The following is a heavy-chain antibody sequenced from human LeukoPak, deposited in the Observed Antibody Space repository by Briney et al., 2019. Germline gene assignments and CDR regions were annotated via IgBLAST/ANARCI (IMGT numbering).Heavy chain of an antibody. V-gene: IGHV4-34*01. J-gene: IGHJ5*02. CDR2: INHSGNT. Sequence: SETLSLTCAVYGGSFSGYYWSWIRQPPGKGLEWIGEINHSGNTNYNPSLKSRVTISVDTSKNQFSLKLSSVTAADTAVYYCARAPYSSNSGSWFDPWGQGTLVTVSS. CDR1: GGSFSGYY. D-gene: IGHD6-13*01. CDR3: ARAPYSSNSGSWFDP.